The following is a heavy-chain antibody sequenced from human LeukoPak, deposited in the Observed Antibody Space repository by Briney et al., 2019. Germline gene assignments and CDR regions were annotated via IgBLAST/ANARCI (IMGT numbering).Heavy chain of an antibody. J-gene: IGHJ6*03. CDR2: IYYSGST. V-gene: IGHV4-39*07. CDR1: GGSISSSSCY. D-gene: IGHD3-10*01. Sequence: SETLSLTCTVSGGSISSSSCYWGWIRQPPGKGLEWIGTIYYSGSTYYNPSLKSRVTISVDTSKNQFSLELSSVTAADTAVYYCARGVYGSGSYYNPTDSLAPPKIYYYYYMDVWGKGTTVTVSS. CDR3: ARGVYGSGSYYNPTDSLAPPKIYYYYYMDV.